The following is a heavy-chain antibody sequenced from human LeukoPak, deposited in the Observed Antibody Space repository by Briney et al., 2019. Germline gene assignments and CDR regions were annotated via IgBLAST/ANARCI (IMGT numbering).Heavy chain of an antibody. CDR3: ARGYYYDSSGYRRYYGMDV. J-gene: IGHJ6*02. D-gene: IGHD3-22*01. CDR1: GGSISSGGYS. Sequence: SQTLSLTCAVSGGSISSGGYSWSWIRQPPGKGLEWIGYIYHSGSTYYNPSLKSRVTISVDRSKNQFSLKLSSVTAADTAVYYCARGYYYDSSGYRRYYGMDVWGQGTTVTVSS. V-gene: IGHV4-30-2*01. CDR2: IYHSGST.